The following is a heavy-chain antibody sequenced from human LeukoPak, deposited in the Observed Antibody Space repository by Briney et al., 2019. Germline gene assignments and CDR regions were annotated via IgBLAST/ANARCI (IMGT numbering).Heavy chain of an antibody. CDR1: GYTFTNYA. V-gene: IGHV1-3*03. J-gene: IGHJ4*02. Sequence: ASVTVSCTASGYTFTNYAIHWVRQAPGQRLEWMGGINAGNGDTKYSQEFQGRVTITRDTSASTAYMQLSSLRSEDMAVYYCARDPLQYHDLLTGSQPQYYFDFWGQGTLVTVSS. CDR2: INAGNGDT. CDR3: ARDPLQYHDLLTGSQPQYYFDF. D-gene: IGHD3-9*01.